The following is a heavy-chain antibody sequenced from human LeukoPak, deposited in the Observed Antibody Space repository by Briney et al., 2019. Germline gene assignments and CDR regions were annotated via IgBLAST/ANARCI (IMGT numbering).Heavy chain of an antibody. CDR1: GGSISSGNYY. J-gene: IGHJ6*03. CDR2: INHSGST. CDR3: ARGFMVVAATFIYYYYYMDV. V-gene: IGHV4-39*07. D-gene: IGHD2-15*01. Sequence: PSETLSLTCSVSGGSISSGNYYWGWIRQSPGKGLEWIGEINHSGSTNYNPSLKNRVTISVDTSKNQFSLKLSSVTAADTAVYYCARGFMVVAATFIYYYYYMDVWGKGTTVTVSS.